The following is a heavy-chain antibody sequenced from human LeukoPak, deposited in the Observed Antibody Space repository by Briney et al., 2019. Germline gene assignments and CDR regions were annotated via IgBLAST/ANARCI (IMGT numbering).Heavy chain of an antibody. CDR1: GYTFTAYE. V-gene: IGHV1-8*01. D-gene: IGHD1-26*01. CDR3: ARGGARSFAP. Sequence: GASVKVSCKTSGYTFTAYEIHWVRQATGQGLGWMGWMNPNSGNTGYKQKFQGRVTMTRDTSMTTAYMELSSLRFEDTATYYCARGGARSFAPWGQGTLVTVSS. J-gene: IGHJ5*02. CDR2: MNPNSGNT.